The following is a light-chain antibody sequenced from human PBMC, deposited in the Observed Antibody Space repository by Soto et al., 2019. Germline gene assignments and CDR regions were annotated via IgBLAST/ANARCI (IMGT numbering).Light chain of an antibody. J-gene: IGKJ3*01. CDR3: QQYDNVFLFT. Sequence: DIQLTQSPSFVSASVGDRVTITCRASQGIASYLAWFQQKPGKAPELLIYAASTLRSGVPSRFSGSRSGTEFTLTVSSLQPEDFATYYCQQYDNVFLFTFGPGTKVEIK. CDR2: AAS. CDR1: QGIASY. V-gene: IGKV1-9*01.